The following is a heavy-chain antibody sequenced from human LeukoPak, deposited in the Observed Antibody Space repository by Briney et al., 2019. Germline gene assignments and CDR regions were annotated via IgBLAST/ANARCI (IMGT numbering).Heavy chain of an antibody. V-gene: IGHV3-33*01. Sequence: GGSLRLSCAASGFSFRSYGMHWVRQAPGKGLEWVAVIWYDGSNKYYADSVEGRFTISRDNSKNTLYLQMNSLRAEDTAVYYCARDRERSGYYYYYYYMDVWGKGTTVTVSS. CDR1: GFSFRSYG. CDR2: IWYDGSNK. CDR3: ARDRERSGYYYYYYYMDV. J-gene: IGHJ6*03. D-gene: IGHD3-10*01.